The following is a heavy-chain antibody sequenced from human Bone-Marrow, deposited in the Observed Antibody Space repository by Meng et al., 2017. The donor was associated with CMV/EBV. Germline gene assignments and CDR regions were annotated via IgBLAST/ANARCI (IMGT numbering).Heavy chain of an antibody. D-gene: IGHD3-3*01. J-gene: IGHJ6*02. CDR3: AKNGLYDFWSGYYTGYYYGMDV. CDR1: GCTFSRYE. V-gene: IGHV3-48*03. CDR2: ISSSGSTI. Sequence: GESLKIYCAASGCTFSRYEMNWVRQAPGKGLEWVSYISSSGSTIYYADSVKGRFTISRDNAKNSLYLQMNSLRAEDTAVYYCAKNGLYDFWSGYYTGYYYGMDVWGQGTTVTVSS.